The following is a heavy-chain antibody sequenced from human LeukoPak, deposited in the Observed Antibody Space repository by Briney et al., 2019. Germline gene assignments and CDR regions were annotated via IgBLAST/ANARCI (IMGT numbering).Heavy chain of an antibody. J-gene: IGHJ5*02. CDR2: IYYSGST. CDR1: GGSISSGGYY. Sequence: PSQTLSLTCTVSGGSISSGGYYWSWIRRHPGKGLEWIGYIYYSGSTYYNPSLKSRVTISVDTSKNQFSLKLSSVTAADTAVYYCARGTDSSGYSNWFDPWGQGTLVTVSS. CDR3: ARGTDSSGYSNWFDP. D-gene: IGHD3-22*01. V-gene: IGHV4-31*03.